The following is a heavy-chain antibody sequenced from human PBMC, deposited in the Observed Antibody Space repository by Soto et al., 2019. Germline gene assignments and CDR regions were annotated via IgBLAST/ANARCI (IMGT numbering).Heavy chain of an antibody. J-gene: IGHJ6*02. D-gene: IGHD1-1*01. CDR1: GFSFSTYS. Sequence: EVQLVESGGGLVMPGGSLRLSCIASGFSFSTYSMNWVRQAPGKGLEWVSSIRSSGDYTYYADSLKGRFTISRDNAKNSLSLQMISLRAEDAAVYYCARLTSLGGMDVWGQGTTVTVSS. CDR3: ARLTSLGGMDV. CDR2: IRSSGDYT. V-gene: IGHV3-21*01.